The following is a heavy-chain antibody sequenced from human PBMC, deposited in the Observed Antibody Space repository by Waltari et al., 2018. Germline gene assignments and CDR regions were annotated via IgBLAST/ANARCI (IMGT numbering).Heavy chain of an antibody. CDR2: INHSGST. D-gene: IGHD1-1*01. Sequence: QVQLQQWGAGLLKPSATLSLTCAVYGGSFSGYYWSWIRQPPGKGLEWIGEINHSGSTNYNPSLKSRVTISVDTSKNQFSLKLSSVTAADTAVYYCARRTGTPGPNYFDYWGQGTLVTVSS. CDR1: GGSFSGYY. CDR3: ARRTGTPGPNYFDY. V-gene: IGHV4-34*01. J-gene: IGHJ4*02.